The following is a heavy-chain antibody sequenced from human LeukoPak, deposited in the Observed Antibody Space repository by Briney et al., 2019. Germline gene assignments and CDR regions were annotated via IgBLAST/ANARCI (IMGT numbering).Heavy chain of an antibody. Sequence: HPGGSLRLSCAASGLTVSSNYMSWVRQAPGKGLEWVSVIYSGGSTYYADSVKGRFTISRDNSKSTMYLQMNSLRAEDTPVYYCARGSRSSGWFDYCGQGTLFTVSS. CDR3: ARGSRSSGWFDY. V-gene: IGHV3-53*01. J-gene: IGHJ4*02. D-gene: IGHD6-19*01. CDR1: GLTVSSNY. CDR2: IYSGGST.